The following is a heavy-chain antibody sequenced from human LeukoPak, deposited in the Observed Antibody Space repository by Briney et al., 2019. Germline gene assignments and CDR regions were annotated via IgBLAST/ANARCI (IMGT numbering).Heavy chain of an antibody. CDR1: GFTFSSYA. Sequence: PGGSLRLSCAASGFTFSSYAMHWVRQAPGKGLEWVAVISYDGSNKYYADSVKGRFTISRDNSKNTLYLQINSLRAEDTAVYYCAREAARSYYFDYWGQGTLVTVSS. D-gene: IGHD6-6*01. J-gene: IGHJ4*02. CDR3: AREAARSYYFDY. CDR2: ISYDGSNK. V-gene: IGHV3-30-3*01.